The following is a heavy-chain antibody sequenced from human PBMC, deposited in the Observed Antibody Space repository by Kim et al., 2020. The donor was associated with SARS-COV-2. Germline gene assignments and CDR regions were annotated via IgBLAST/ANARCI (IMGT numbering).Heavy chain of an antibody. Sequence: GGSLRLSCAASGFTFSTYAMHWVRQAPGKGLEWVAVISYDGSKRYYADSVKGRFTISRDNSKNTLFLQMNSLRAEDTAVYYCARDRYAEVAHIDYWGQGTLVTVSS. J-gene: IGHJ4*02. CDR3: ARDRYAEVAHIDY. CDR2: ISYDGSKR. D-gene: IGHD2-2*01. CDR1: GFTFSTYA. V-gene: IGHV3-30-3*01.